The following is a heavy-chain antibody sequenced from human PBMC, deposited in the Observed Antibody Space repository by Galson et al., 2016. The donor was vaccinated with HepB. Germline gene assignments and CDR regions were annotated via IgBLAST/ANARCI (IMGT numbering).Heavy chain of an antibody. CDR2: LYTGGDT. CDR1: GFSVGSND. D-gene: IGHD3-10*01. J-gene: IGHJ6*04. CDR3: ARDLWFRKSAWGMDV. V-gene: IGHV3-53*01. Sequence: SLRLSCAASGFSVGSNDMTWVRQAPGKGLEWVSVLYTGGDTSYADSVKGRFIISRYNFKNTLYLHMNSLRAEDTAVYYCARDLWFRKSAWGMDVWGKGATVAVSS.